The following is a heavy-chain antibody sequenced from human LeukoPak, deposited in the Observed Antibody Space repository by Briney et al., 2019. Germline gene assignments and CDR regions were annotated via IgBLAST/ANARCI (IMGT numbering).Heavy chain of an antibody. D-gene: IGHD6-19*01. CDR1: GYTFTGYY. CDR3: ARQGTSLAIAVAGDNWFDP. J-gene: IGHJ5*02. V-gene: IGHV1-2*02. CDR2: INPNSGGT. Sequence: ASVKVSCTASGYTFTGYYMHWVRQAPGQGLEWMGWINPNSGGTNYAQKFQGRVTMTRDTSISTAYMELSRLRSDDTAVYYCARQGTSLAIAVAGDNWFDPWGQGTLVTVSS.